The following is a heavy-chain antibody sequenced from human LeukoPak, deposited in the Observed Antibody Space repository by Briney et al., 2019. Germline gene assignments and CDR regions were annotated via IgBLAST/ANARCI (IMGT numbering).Heavy chain of an antibody. V-gene: IGHV3-23*01. Sequence: GGSLRLSCVASGLTLSSDAMSWVRHAQGGGMEWDSSTSGSGGRTYYADSVKGRFTISRDDSKNTLYLQMNSVRAEDTAVYYCAKARSSGWYYFDYWGQGTLVTVSS. J-gene: IGHJ4*02. D-gene: IGHD6-19*01. CDR1: GLTLSSDA. CDR2: TSGSGGRT. CDR3: AKARSSGWYYFDY.